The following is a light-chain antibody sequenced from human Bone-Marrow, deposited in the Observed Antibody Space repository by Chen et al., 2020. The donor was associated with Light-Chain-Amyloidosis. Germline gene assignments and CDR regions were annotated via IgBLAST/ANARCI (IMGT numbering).Light chain of an antibody. Sequence: SYVLTQPSSASLAPGQTATIACGGNNIGSTSVHRYQHTPGQAPLLVVYDDSDRPSGIPERLSGSNSGNMATLTISRVEAGDEADYYCQVWDRSSDRPVFGGGTKLTVL. CDR1: NIGSTS. CDR2: DDS. CDR3: QVWDRSSDRPV. J-gene: IGLJ3*02. V-gene: IGLV3-21*02.